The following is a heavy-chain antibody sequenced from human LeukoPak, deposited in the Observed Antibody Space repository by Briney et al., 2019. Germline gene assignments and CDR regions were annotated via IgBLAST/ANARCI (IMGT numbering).Heavy chain of an antibody. Sequence: GGSLRLSCVVSGFSLSSFAMSWVRQAPGKGLECISHIESTGGTYYVDSVKGRFTISRDSAENSLYLQMNSLRAEDTAVYYCARDRWGFPDSWGQGTLVTVSS. J-gene: IGHJ4*02. CDR2: IESTGGT. V-gene: IGHV3-48*03. CDR3: ARDRWGFPDS. D-gene: IGHD2-21*01. CDR1: GFSLSSFA.